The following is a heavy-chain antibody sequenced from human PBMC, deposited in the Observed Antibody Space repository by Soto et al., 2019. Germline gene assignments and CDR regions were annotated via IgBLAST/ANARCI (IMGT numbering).Heavy chain of an antibody. V-gene: IGHV3-11*01. J-gene: IGHJ6*02. CDR2: ISSSGSSI. Sequence: QVQLVESGGGLVKPGGSLRLSCAASGLTFSDYYMTWIRQAPGKGLEWLSYISSSGSSIYHADSVKGRFTISRDNAKNSLYLQMNSLRAEDTAVYYCATTPVGYCSDTSCPGDYYYGLDVWGQGTTVTVSS. D-gene: IGHD2-2*01. CDR3: ATTPVGYCSDTSCPGDYYYGLDV. CDR1: GLTFSDYY.